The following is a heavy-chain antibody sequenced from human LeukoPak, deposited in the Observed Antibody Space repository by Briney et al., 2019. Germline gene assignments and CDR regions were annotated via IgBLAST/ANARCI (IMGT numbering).Heavy chain of an antibody. Sequence: GGSLRLSCAASGFTFSIYAMSWVRQAPGKGLEWVSAISGSGGTAYYADSVKGRFTISRDNSKNTLYLQMNSLRAEDTAVYYCARAYYYDSSGYSDDAFDIWGQGTMVTVSS. J-gene: IGHJ3*02. CDR2: ISGSGGTA. V-gene: IGHV3-23*01. CDR1: GFTFSIYA. CDR3: ARAYYYDSSGYSDDAFDI. D-gene: IGHD3-22*01.